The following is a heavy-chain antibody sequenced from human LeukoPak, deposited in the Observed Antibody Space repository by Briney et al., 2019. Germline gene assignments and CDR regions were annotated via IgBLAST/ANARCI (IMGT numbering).Heavy chain of an antibody. CDR1: GGSFSGYY. Sequence: PSETLSLTCAVYGGSFSGYYWSWIHQPPGKGLEWIGEINHSGSTNYNPSLKSRVTISVDTSKNQFSLKLSSVTAADTAVYYCARTTVDYGDYEGETLDYWGQGTLVTVSS. CDR3: ARTTVDYGDYEGETLDY. V-gene: IGHV4-34*01. J-gene: IGHJ4*02. CDR2: INHSGST. D-gene: IGHD4-17*01.